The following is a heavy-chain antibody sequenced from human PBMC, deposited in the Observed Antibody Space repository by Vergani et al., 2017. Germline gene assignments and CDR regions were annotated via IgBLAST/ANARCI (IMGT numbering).Heavy chain of an antibody. CDR1: GFTFSSYA. CDR2: ISYDGSNI. Sequence: VQLVESGGGLVQPGGSLRLSCAASGFTFSSYAMHWVRQAPGKGLEWVAVISYDGSNIYYADSVKGRFTISRDNSKNTLYLQMNSLRAEDTAVYYCARDSYSNYYYYMDVWGKGTTVTVSS. J-gene: IGHJ6*03. V-gene: IGHV3-30-3*01. D-gene: IGHD4-11*01. CDR3: ARDSYSNYYYYMDV.